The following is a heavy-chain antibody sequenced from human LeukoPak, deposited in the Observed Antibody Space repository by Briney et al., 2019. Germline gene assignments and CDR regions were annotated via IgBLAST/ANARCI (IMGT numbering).Heavy chain of an antibody. J-gene: IGHJ4*02. CDR2: IKGDGSVK. Sequence: GGSLRLSCAASGFTFSRHWMSWVRQAPGKGLEWVTTIKGDGSVKHFVDSVRGRFIISRDNAENSLSLQMDSLRAEDTAMYYCAKGFSSSWQGGGYYFDYWGQGTLVTVSS. CDR1: GFTFSRHW. CDR3: AKGFSSSWQGGGYYFDY. D-gene: IGHD6-13*01. V-gene: IGHV3-7*01.